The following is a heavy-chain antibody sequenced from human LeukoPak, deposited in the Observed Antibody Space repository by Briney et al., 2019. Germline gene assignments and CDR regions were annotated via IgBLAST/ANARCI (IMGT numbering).Heavy chain of an antibody. CDR3: TRVFPRGPYYYYYMDV. CDR1: GFTFGDYA. CDR2: IRSKAYGGTT. Sequence: GGSLRLSCTASGFTFGDYAMSWVRQAPGKGLEWVGFIRSKAYGGTTEYAASVKGRFTISRDDSKSIAYLQMNSLKTEDTAVYYCTRVFPRGPYYYYYMDVWVKGTTVTVSS. V-gene: IGHV3-49*04. J-gene: IGHJ6*03.